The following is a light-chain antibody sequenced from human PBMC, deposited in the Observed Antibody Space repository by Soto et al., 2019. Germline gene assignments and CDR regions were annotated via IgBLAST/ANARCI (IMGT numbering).Light chain of an antibody. V-gene: IGKV3-15*01. Sequence: EIVMTQSPATLSVSPGERATISCRASQSISSKLAWYQQKPGQAPRLLIYGSSTRSNGIPARFSGTGSGTEFTLTISSRPSEYFPIYYCQQYNTWRLITFGQGTQLEIK. J-gene: IGKJ5*01. CDR3: QQYNTWRLIT. CDR2: GSS. CDR1: QSISSK.